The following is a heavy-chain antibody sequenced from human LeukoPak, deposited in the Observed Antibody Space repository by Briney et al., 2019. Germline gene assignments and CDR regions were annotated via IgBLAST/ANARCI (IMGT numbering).Heavy chain of an antibody. Sequence: GGSLRLSCAASGFTFSNYNMNWVRQAPGKGLEWVSSISRSSSSIYYADSVKGRFTISRDNTKNSLYLQMNSLRAEDTAVYYCARDSGYSSGWDAPRFDYWGQGTLVTVSS. J-gene: IGHJ4*02. CDR1: GFTFSNYN. V-gene: IGHV3-21*01. CDR3: ARDSGYSSGWDAPRFDY. CDR2: ISRSSSSI. D-gene: IGHD6-19*01.